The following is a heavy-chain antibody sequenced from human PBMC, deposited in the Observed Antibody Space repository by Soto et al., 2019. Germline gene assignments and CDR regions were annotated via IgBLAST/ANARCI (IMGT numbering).Heavy chain of an antibody. Sequence: SVKVSCKASGGTFSSYAISWVRQAPGQGLEWVGGIIPIFGTANYAQKFQGRVTITADESTSTAYMELSSLRSEDTAVYYCARALTIAAKPYYYGMDVWGQGTTVTVSS. CDR3: ARALTIAAKPYYYGMDV. CDR2: IIPIFGTA. D-gene: IGHD2-15*01. J-gene: IGHJ6*02. V-gene: IGHV1-69*13. CDR1: GGTFSSYA.